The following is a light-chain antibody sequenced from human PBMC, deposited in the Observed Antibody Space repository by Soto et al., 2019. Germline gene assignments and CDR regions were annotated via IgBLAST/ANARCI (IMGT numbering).Light chain of an antibody. CDR2: DVS. V-gene: IGLV2-11*01. CDR1: GSDVGGYDF. J-gene: IGLJ2*01. Sequence: QSVLTQPRSVSGSPGQSVTLSCSGSGSDVGGYDFVSWYQQHPGKAPKLIIYDVSKRPSGVPDRYSGSKSGNTASLAITGLQAEDEADYYCQSYDSSLSGSVVFGGGTKLTVL. CDR3: QSYDSSLSGSVV.